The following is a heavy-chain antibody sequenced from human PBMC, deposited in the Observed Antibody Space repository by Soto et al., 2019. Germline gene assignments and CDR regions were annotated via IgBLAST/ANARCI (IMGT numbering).Heavy chain of an antibody. Sequence: ETLSLTCTVSGGSISSYYWSWIRQPPGKGLEWIGYIYYSGSTNYNPSLKSRVTISVDTSKNQFSLKLSSVTAADTAVYYCARDAGSSGYYYYYYGMDVWGQGTTVTVSS. CDR3: ARDAGSSGYYYYYYGMDV. CDR2: IYYSGST. V-gene: IGHV4-59*01. J-gene: IGHJ6*02. D-gene: IGHD3-22*01. CDR1: GGSISSYY.